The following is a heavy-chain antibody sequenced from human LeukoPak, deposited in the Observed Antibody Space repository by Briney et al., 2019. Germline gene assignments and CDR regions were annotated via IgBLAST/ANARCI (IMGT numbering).Heavy chain of an antibody. J-gene: IGHJ5*02. D-gene: IGHD2-2*01. CDR2: ISASGEAT. CDR3: AKDEDIVVVPAANPWFDP. Sequence: PGGSLRLSCAASGFTFRSYAMTWVRQAPGEGLEWVSSISASGEATYSADSVKGRFTVSRDNSRNIVYLQMSSLRAEDTAVYYCAKDEDIVVVPAANPWFDPWGQGTLVTVSS. CDR1: GFTFRSYA. V-gene: IGHV3-23*01.